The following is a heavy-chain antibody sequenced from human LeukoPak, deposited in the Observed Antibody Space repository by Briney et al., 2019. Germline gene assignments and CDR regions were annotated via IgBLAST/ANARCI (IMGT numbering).Heavy chain of an antibody. V-gene: IGHV3-23*01. D-gene: IGHD1-1*01. CDR3: AKEGDWNDVTLMDV. CDR1: GFTFSGYG. CDR2: ISGSGGST. Sequence: GGSLRLSCAASGFTFSGYGMSWVRQAPGKGLEWVSAISGSGGSTYYADSVKGRFTISRDNSKNTLYLQMNSLRPEDTAVYYCAKEGDWNDVTLMDVWGKGTTVTISS. J-gene: IGHJ6*03.